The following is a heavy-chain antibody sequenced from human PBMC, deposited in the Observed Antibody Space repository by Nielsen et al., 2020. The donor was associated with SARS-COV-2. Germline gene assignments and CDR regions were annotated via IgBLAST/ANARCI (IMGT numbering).Heavy chain of an antibody. D-gene: IGHD6-6*01. V-gene: IGHV1-69*04. CDR1: GGTFISYA. Sequence: SVKVSCKASGGTFISYAISWVRQAPGQGLEWMGRIIPILGIANYAQKFQGRVTITADKSTSTAYMELSSPRSEDTAVYYCARDVKKQLVPLGEWGQGTLVTVSS. J-gene: IGHJ4*02. CDR3: ARDVKKQLVPLGE. CDR2: IIPILGIA.